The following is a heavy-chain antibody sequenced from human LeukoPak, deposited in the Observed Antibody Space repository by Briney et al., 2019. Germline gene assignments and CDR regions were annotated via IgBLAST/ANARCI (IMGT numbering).Heavy chain of an antibody. V-gene: IGHV3-48*04. Sequence: GGSLRLSCAASGFTFSNYSMNWVRQAPGKGLEWVSYITSSSTVYYAGSVKGRFTISRDNAKNSLFLQMDSLRAEDTAVYYCARDYCSGPKCYFIDYWGQGALVTVSS. J-gene: IGHJ4*02. CDR3: ARDYCSGPKCYFIDY. D-gene: IGHD2-15*01. CDR2: ITSSSTV. CDR1: GFTFSNYS.